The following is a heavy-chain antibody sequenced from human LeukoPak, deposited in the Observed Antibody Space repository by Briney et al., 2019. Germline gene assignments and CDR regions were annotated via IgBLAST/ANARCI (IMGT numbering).Heavy chain of an antibody. CDR2: ISSSSSYI. CDR3: ARAYYYDSSGPGDAFDI. Sequence: PGGSLRLSCAASGFTFSSYSMNWVRQAPGKGLEWVSSISSSSSYIYHADSVKGRFTISRDNAKNSLYLQMNSLRAEDTAVYYCARAYYYDSSGPGDAFDIWGQGTMVTVSS. V-gene: IGHV3-21*01. D-gene: IGHD3-22*01. CDR1: GFTFSSYS. J-gene: IGHJ3*02.